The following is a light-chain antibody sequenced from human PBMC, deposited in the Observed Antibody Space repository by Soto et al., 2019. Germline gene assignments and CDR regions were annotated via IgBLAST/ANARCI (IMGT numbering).Light chain of an antibody. CDR3: SSYTGTTTLGYV. CDR1: GSDVGGFNF. CDR2: DVS. J-gene: IGLJ1*01. Sequence: QSALTQPASVSRSPGQSITISCTGTGSDVGGFNFVSWYQQHPGKAPKLIIYDVSDRPSGVSNRFSGSKSGNTASLTISGLQTEDEAAYYCSSYTGTTTLGYVFGTGTKLTVL. V-gene: IGLV2-14*03.